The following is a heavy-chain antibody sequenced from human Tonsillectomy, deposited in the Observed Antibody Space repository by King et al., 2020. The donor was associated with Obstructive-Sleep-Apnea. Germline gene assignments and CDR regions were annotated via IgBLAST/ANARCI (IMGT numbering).Heavy chain of an antibody. D-gene: IGHD5-24*01. CDR2: ISAYNGNT. V-gene: IGHV1-18*01. CDR3: ARVGGGYNLDFYYGMDV. J-gene: IGHJ6*02. CDR1: GYTFTNYG. Sequence: QLVQSGAEVKKPGASVKVSCKASGYTFTNYGITWVRQAPGQGPEWMGWISAYNGNTNSAQKLQGRVTMTTDTSTSTAYMELRSLRSDDTAVYYCARVGGGYNLDFYYGMDVWGQGTTVTVSS.